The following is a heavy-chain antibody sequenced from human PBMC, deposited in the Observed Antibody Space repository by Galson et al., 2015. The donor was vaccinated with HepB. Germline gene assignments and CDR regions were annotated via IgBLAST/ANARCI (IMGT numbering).Heavy chain of an antibody. CDR1: GFTFRSYG. V-gene: IGHV3-30*18. CDR3: AKDPAGYCGSTGCSFKGLGL. J-gene: IGHJ4*02. Sequence: SLRLSCAGSGFTFRSYGMHWVRQAPGKGLEWVAVISYDGSNRYEGNSVKARFAISRDNPKNTLYLQMNSLRPDDTAVYYCAKDPAGYCGSTGCSFKGLGLWGQGTLVTVSS. D-gene: IGHD2-2*01. CDR2: ISYDGSNR.